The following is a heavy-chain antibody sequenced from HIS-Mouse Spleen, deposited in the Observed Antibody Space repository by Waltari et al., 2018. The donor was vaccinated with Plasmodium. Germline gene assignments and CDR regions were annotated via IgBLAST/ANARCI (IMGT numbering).Heavy chain of an antibody. V-gene: IGHV3-21*01. CDR2: ISSSSSYI. J-gene: IGHJ2*01. D-gene: IGHD3-9*01. CDR1: GSTFSSYS. Sequence: EVQRVESRGCRVKPGGSLSLSCSASGSTFSSYSMTWVRQAPGKGLEWVSSISSSSSYIYYADSVKGRFTISRDNAKNSLYLQMNSLRAEDTAVYYCAREDILTGYYNDYWYFDLWGRGTLVTVSS. CDR3: AREDILTGYYNDYWYFDL.